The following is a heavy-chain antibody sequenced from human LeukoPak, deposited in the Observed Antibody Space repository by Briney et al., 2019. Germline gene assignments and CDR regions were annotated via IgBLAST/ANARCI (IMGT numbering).Heavy chain of an antibody. CDR1: GFTFSSYW. V-gene: IGHV3-7*01. J-gene: IGHJ4*02. CDR3: ARDALTGYSGY. D-gene: IGHD3-9*01. CDR2: IKQDGSEK. Sequence: PGGSLRLSCAASGFTFSSYWMSWVRQAPGEGLEWVANIKQDGSEKYYVDSVKGRFTISRDNAKNSLYLQMNSLRAEDTAVYYCARDALTGYSGYWGQGTLVTVSS.